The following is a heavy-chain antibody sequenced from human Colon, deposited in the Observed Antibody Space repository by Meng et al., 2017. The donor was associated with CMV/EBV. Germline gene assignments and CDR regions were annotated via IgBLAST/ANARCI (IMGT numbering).Heavy chain of an antibody. V-gene: IGHV3-11*01. CDR3: ARAAVSLSPSSWSSLDV. CDR2: ITPDSTTK. Sequence: GESLKISCAASGFRFSDHFMHWIRHTPERGLEWLSYITPDSTTKYHADSVKGRFTVSRDNAKNLMYLQMDSLRTEDTAMYYCARAAVSLSPSSWSSLDVWGQGTTVTVS. CDR1: GFRFSDHF. J-gene: IGHJ6*02. D-gene: IGHD3-3*01.